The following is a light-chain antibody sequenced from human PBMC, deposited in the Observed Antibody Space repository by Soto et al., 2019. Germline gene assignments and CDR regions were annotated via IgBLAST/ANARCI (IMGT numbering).Light chain of an antibody. J-gene: IGKJ3*01. CDR1: QTISNTY. V-gene: IGKV3-20*01. Sequence: EIVLTQSPGTLSLSPGEGATLSCRASQTISNTYLAWYQQKPGQAPRLLIYGTSSRATGIPDRFSGSGSGTDFNLTISGLEPEDVALYYCQSYGRTVFTFGPGTKVDIK. CDR2: GTS. CDR3: QSYGRTVFT.